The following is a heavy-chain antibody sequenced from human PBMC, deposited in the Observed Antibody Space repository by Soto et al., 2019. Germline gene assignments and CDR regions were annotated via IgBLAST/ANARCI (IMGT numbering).Heavy chain of an antibody. J-gene: IGHJ6*02. Sequence: ASVKVSWKASGYTFTSYYMHWVRQAPGQGLEWMGIINPSGGSTSYAQKFQGRVTMTRDTSTSTVYMELSSLRSEDTAVYYCARLRASGASRYYYGMDVWGPGTTVTVSS. CDR2: INPSGGST. CDR3: ARLRASGASRYYYGMDV. CDR1: GYTFTSYY. D-gene: IGHD3-10*01. V-gene: IGHV1-46*01.